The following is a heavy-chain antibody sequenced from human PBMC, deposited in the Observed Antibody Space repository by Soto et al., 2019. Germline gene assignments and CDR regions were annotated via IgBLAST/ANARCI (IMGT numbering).Heavy chain of an antibody. D-gene: IGHD5-18*01. J-gene: IGHJ4*02. Sequence: VQLVESGGGVVQPGRSLRLSCAASGFTFSRYGMHWVRQAPGKGLEWVAVIWYDGSTKYYADSVKGRFTISRDNSKNTLYLQMNSLRAEDTAVYYCARGRDWGYSYIFFDYWGQGTLVTVSS. CDR3: ARGRDWGYSYIFFDY. CDR2: IWYDGSTK. CDR1: GFTFSRYG. V-gene: IGHV3-33*01.